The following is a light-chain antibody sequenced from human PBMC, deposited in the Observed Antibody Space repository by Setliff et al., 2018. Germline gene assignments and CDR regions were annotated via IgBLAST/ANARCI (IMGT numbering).Light chain of an antibody. CDR2: DVS. CDR1: SSDVGDYNY. J-gene: IGLJ2*01. CDR3: SSYTSSSTLV. V-gene: IGLV2-14*03. Sequence: QSVLAQPASVSGSPGQSITISCTGTSSDVGDYNYVSWYQQHPGKAPKLMIYDVSNRPSGVSNRFSGSKSGNTASLTISGLQAEDEADYYCSSYTSSSTLVFGGGTQRTVL.